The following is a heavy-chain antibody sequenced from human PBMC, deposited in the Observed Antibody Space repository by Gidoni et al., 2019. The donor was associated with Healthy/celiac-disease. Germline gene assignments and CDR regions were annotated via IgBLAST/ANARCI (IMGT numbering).Heavy chain of an antibody. J-gene: IGHJ4*02. CDR1: GFTFDDYA. CDR3: AKGLIAVAGWGSTLFDY. V-gene: IGHV3-9*01. D-gene: IGHD6-19*01. Sequence: EVQLVESGGGLVQPGRSLRLSCAASGFTFDDYAMHWVRQAPGKGLGWVSGISWNSGSIGYADSVKGRFTISRDNAKNSLYLQMNSLRAEDTALYYCAKGLIAVAGWGSTLFDYWGQGTLVTVSS. CDR2: ISWNSGSI.